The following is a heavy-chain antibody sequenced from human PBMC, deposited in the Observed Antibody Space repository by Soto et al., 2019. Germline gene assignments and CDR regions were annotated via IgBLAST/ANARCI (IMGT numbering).Heavy chain of an antibody. CDR2: IYHSGST. CDR3: ARVNGYSYGPFDY. CDR1: GGSISSGGYS. D-gene: IGHD5-18*01. Sequence: PSETVSLTCAVSGGSISSGGYSWSWIRQPPGKGLEWIGYIYHSGSTYYNPSLKSRVTISVDRSKNQFSLKLSSVTAADTAVYYCARVNGYSYGPFDYWGQGTLVTVSS. V-gene: IGHV4-30-2*01. J-gene: IGHJ4*02.